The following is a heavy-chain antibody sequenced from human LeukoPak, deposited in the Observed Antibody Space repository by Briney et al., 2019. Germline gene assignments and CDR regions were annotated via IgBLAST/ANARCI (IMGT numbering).Heavy chain of an antibody. J-gene: IGHJ6*02. V-gene: IGHV3-9*01. Sequence: GGSLRLSCAASGFTFDDYAMHWVRQPPGKGLEWVPGISWNSGSVAYADSVKGRFTISRDNAKNSLYLQMNSLIAEDTALYYCAKERYGGSHYFGMDVWGQGTTVTVSS. CDR3: AKERYGGSHYFGMDV. CDR2: ISWNSGSV. D-gene: IGHD4-23*01. CDR1: GFTFDDYA.